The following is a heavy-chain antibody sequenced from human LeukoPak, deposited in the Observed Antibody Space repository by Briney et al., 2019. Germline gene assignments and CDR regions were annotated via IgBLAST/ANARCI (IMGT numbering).Heavy chain of an antibody. J-gene: IGHJ4*02. D-gene: IGHD2-21*01. CDR1: GFTFCSNW. Sequence: GGSLRLSCAASGFTFCSNWMSWVRQAPGKGLEWVANINQDGSDKKYVDSVKGRFTISRDNARNSLFLQMNSLRVEDTAAYFFAKHPAFVYWGQGSLVTVSS. CDR2: INQDGSDK. V-gene: IGHV3-7*01. CDR3: AKHPAFVY.